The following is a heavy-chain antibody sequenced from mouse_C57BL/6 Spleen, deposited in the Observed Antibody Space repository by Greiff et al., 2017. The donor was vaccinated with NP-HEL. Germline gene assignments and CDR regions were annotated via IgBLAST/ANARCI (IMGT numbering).Heavy chain of an antibody. V-gene: IGHV1-64*01. CDR3: ARGGSSYSDFDY. CDR1: GYTFTSYW. CDR2: IHPNSGST. D-gene: IGHD1-1*01. J-gene: IGHJ2*01. Sequence: QVQLQQSGAELVKPGASVKLSCKASGYTFTSYWMHWVKQRPGQGLEWIGMIHPNSGSTNYNEKFKSKATLTVDKSSSTAYMQLSSLTSEDSAVYYCARGGSSYSDFDYWGQGTTLTVSS.